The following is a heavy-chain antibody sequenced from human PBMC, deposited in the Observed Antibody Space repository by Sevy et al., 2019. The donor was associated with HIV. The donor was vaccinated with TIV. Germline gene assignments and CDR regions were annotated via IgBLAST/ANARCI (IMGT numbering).Heavy chain of an antibody. CDR2: INHSGST. V-gene: IGHV4-34*01. J-gene: IGHJ4*02. CDR1: GGSFSGYY. Sequence: SETLSLTCAVYGGSFSGYYWSWFRQPPGKGLEWIGQINHSGSTNYNPSLKSRVTISVDTSKNQFSLKLSSVTAADTAVYYCARGPLYSSGYYPKGSRGNYFDYWGQGTLVTVSS. D-gene: IGHD3-22*01. CDR3: ARGPLYSSGYYPKGSRGNYFDY.